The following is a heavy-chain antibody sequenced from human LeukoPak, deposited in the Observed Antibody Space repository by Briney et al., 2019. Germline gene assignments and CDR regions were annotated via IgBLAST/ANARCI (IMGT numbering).Heavy chain of an antibody. Sequence: GASVKVSCKASGYTFTGYYMHWVRQAPGQGLEWMGWINPNSGGTNYAQKFQGRVTMTRDTSISTAYMELSRLRSDDTAVYYGARADREGQQWLGTNNWFDPWGQGTLVTVSS. V-gene: IGHV1-2*02. CDR2: INPNSGGT. J-gene: IGHJ5*02. CDR1: GYTFTGYY. CDR3: ARADREGQQWLGTNNWFDP. D-gene: IGHD6-19*01.